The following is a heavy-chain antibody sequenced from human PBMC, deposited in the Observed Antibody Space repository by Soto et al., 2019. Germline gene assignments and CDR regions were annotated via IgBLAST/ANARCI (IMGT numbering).Heavy chain of an antibody. D-gene: IGHD1-26*01. V-gene: IGHV4-30-4*01. CDR1: GGSISSGDYY. CDR3: ARELVVGATRLDY. Sequence: QVQLQESGPGLVKPSQTLSLTCTVSGGSISSGDYYWSWIRQPPGKGLEWIGYIYYSGSTYYNPFLKRRVXXSXDXXKNQFSLKLSSVTAADTAVYYCARELVVGATRLDYWGQGTLVTVSS. CDR2: IYYSGST. J-gene: IGHJ4*02.